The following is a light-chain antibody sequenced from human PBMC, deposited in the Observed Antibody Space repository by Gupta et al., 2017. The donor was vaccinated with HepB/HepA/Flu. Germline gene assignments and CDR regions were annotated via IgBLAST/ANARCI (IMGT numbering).Light chain of an antibody. Sequence: QSVLTQPVSVSGSRGQSFSLSCTGTSSDVGGYNSVSWYQQYPGRAPKRLIYDVSNRPSGVSNRFSGSKTGNSASLTISGLQAEDEAVYYCTSFRSGSTLVIFGGGTELTVL. J-gene: IGLJ2*01. V-gene: IGLV2-14*03. CDR2: DVS. CDR3: TSFRSGSTLVI. CDR1: SSDVGGYNS.